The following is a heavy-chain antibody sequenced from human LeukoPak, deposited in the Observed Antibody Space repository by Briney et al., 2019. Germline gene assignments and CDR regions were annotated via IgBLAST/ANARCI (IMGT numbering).Heavy chain of an antibody. Sequence: ASVKVSCKASGYTFTNSYMHWVRQAPGQGLEWMGVIDPNGGDTNYAQSFQGRVTMTTDTSTSTAYMELSSLRSDDTAVYYCAREDCNNAVCYPDHWGQGTLVTVSS. J-gene: IGHJ4*02. CDR3: AREDCNNAVCYPDH. CDR2: IDPNGGDT. D-gene: IGHD2-8*01. V-gene: IGHV1-46*01. CDR1: GYTFTNSY.